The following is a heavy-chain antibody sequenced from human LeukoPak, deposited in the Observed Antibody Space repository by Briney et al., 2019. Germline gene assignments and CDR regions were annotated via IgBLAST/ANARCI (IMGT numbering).Heavy chain of an antibody. Sequence: SETLSLTCAVYGGSFSGYYWSWIRQPPGKGLEWIGEINHSGSTNYNPSLKSRVTISVDTSKNQFSLKLSSVTAADTAVYYCARNYDSSGYYSSWGQGTLVTVSS. D-gene: IGHD3-22*01. CDR2: INHSGST. CDR3: ARNYDSSGYYSS. V-gene: IGHV4-34*01. J-gene: IGHJ5*02. CDR1: GGSFSGYY.